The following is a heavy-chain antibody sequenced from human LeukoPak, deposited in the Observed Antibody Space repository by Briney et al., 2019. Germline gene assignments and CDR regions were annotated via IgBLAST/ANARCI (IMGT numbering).Heavy chain of an antibody. CDR1: GFTFSSYG. CDR3: ALSSSWYGGFFDY. Sequence: PGGSLRLSCAASGFTFSSYGMHWVRQAPGKGLEWVAVISYDGSNKYYADSVEGRFTISRDNSKNTLYLQMNSLRAEDTAVYYCALSSSWYGGFFDYWGQGTLVTVSS. V-gene: IGHV3-30*03. CDR2: ISYDGSNK. J-gene: IGHJ4*02. D-gene: IGHD6-13*01.